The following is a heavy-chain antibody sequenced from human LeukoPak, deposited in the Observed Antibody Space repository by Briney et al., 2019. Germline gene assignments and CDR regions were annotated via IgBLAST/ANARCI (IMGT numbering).Heavy chain of an antibody. CDR1: GYSISSGYY. J-gene: IGHJ4*02. CDR2: IYHSGST. D-gene: IGHD6-6*01. CDR3: ASLEYSSSAGGY. V-gene: IGHV4-38-2*01. Sequence: SETLSLTCAVSGYSISSGYYWGWIRQPPGRGLEWIGSIYHSGSTYYNPSLKSRVTISVDTSKNQFSLKLSSVTAADTAVYYCASLEYSSSAGGYWGRGTLVTVS.